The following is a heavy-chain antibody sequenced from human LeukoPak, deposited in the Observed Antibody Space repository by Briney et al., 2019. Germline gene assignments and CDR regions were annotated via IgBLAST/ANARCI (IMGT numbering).Heavy chain of an antibody. Sequence: GGSLRLSCAASGFTFSSYSMNWVRHAPGKGLEWVSYISSSSSTIYYADSVKGRFTISRDNAKNSLYLQMNSLRDEDTAVYYCARDRSRVYDSSGYFGYWGQGTLVTVSS. V-gene: IGHV3-48*02. CDR3: ARDRSRVYDSSGYFGY. D-gene: IGHD3-22*01. CDR1: GFTFSSYS. J-gene: IGHJ4*02. CDR2: ISSSSSTI.